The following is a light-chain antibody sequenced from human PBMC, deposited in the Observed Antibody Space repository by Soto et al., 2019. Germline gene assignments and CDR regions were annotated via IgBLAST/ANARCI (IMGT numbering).Light chain of an antibody. J-gene: IGLJ3*02. V-gene: IGLV1-40*01. CDR3: QSYDSSPSGWV. CDR2: GNN. CDR1: SSNIGAGYD. Sequence: QPVLTQPPSVSGAPGQRVTISCTGSSSNIGAGYDVHWYQQLPGTAPKLLIFGNNNRPSGVPDRFSGSKSGTSASLAITGLQAEDEADYYCQSYDSSPSGWVFGGGTKLTVL.